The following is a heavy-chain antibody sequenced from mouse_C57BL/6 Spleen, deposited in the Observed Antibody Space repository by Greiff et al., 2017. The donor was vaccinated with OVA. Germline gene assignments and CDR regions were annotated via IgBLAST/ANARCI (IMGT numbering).Heavy chain of an antibody. J-gene: IGHJ3*01. V-gene: IGHV1-15*01. CDR1: GYTFTDYE. Sequence: QVQLQQSGAELVRPGASVTLSCKASGYTFTDYEMHWVKQTPVHGLEWIGAIDPETGGTAYNQKFKGKAILTADKSSSTAYMELRSLTSEDSAVYYCTSGNDYDEAYWGQGTLVTVSA. CDR2: IDPETGGT. D-gene: IGHD2-4*01. CDR3: TSGNDYDEAY.